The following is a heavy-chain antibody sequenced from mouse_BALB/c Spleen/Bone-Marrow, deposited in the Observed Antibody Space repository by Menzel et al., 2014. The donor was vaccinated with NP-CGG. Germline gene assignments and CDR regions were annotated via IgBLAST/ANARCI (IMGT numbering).Heavy chain of an antibody. D-gene: IGHD2-10*02. CDR3: ARLEEGYGNYEGYYYALDY. CDR2: ISYSGIT. J-gene: IGHJ4*01. Sequence: EVKVVESGPSLVKPSQTLSLTCSVTGDSITSGYWNWIRKFPGNKLEYMGYISYSGITYYNPSLKSRISITRDTPKNQYYLQLNSVTTEDTATYFCARLEEGYGNYEGYYYALDYWGQGTSVTVSS. V-gene: IGHV3-8*02. CDR1: GDSITSGY.